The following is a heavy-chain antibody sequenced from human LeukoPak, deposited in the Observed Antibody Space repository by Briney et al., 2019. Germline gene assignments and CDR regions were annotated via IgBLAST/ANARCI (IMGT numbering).Heavy chain of an antibody. J-gene: IGHJ4*02. D-gene: IGHD3-22*01. CDR1: GGSISSYY. CDR2: IYYSGST. CDR3: ARELFNYYDSSGYFDY. Sequence: SSETLSLTXTVSGGSISSYYWSWIRQPPGKGVEWIGYIYYSGSTNYNPSLKSRVTISVDTSKNQFSLKLSSVTAADTAVYYCARELFNYYDSSGYFDYWGQGTLVTVSS. V-gene: IGHV4-59*01.